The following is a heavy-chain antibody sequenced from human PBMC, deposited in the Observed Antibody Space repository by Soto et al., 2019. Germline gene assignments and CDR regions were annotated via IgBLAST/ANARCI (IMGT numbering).Heavy chain of an antibody. D-gene: IGHD1-1*01. Sequence: EVQLVESGGGFVQPGGSLRLSCGSSGLTLGRSWVSWVRQAPGKGLEWVANINEDGSRTYYVDSVRGRFTISRDDTKNSLYLQMNDLRAEDTATYYCTRNERWGQGTLVAVSS. CDR3: TRNER. V-gene: IGHV3-7*01. CDR2: INEDGSRT. CDR1: GLTLGRSW. J-gene: IGHJ4*02.